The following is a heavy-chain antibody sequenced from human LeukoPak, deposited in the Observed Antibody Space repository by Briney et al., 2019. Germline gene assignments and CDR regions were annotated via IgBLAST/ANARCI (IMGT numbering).Heavy chain of an antibody. CDR2: IKQDESEE. Sequence: PGGSLRLSCVFSGFTFSNYWMSWVRQAPGKGLEWVANIKQDESEEHYVDSVKGRFTISRDNAKNSLYLQMSNLRAEDTAVYFCARGGGLDVWGQGTTVTVSS. V-gene: IGHV3-7*03. CDR3: ARGGGLDV. CDR1: GFTFSNYW. D-gene: IGHD3-16*01. J-gene: IGHJ6*02.